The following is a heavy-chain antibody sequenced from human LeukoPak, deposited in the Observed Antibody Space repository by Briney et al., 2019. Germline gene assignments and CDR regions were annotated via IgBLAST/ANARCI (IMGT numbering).Heavy chain of an antibody. Sequence: SETLSLTCTASGGSISSYYWSWIRQPPGKGLEWIGYIYYSGSTNYNPSLKSRVTISVDTSKNQFSLKLSSVTAADTAVYYCARRYSSSWPWFDPWGQGTLVTVSS. D-gene: IGHD6-13*01. CDR2: IYYSGST. CDR3: ARRYSSSWPWFDP. V-gene: IGHV4-59*08. CDR1: GGSISSYY. J-gene: IGHJ5*02.